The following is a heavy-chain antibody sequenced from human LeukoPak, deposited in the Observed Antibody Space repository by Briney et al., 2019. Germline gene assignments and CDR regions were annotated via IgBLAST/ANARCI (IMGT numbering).Heavy chain of an antibody. Sequence: ASVKVSCKASGYTFTGYYMHWVRRAPGQGLEWMGWINPNSGGTNYAQKFQGRVTMTRDTSISTAYMELSRLRSDDTAVYYCARGLGYCSGGSCYSYFDLWGRGTLVTVSS. CDR3: ARGLGYCSGGSCYSYFDL. V-gene: IGHV1-2*02. CDR1: GYTFTGYY. D-gene: IGHD2-15*01. CDR2: INPNSGGT. J-gene: IGHJ2*01.